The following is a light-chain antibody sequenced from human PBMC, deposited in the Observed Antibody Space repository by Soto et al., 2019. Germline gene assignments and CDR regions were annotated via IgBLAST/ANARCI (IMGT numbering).Light chain of an antibody. Sequence: QSALTQPPSASGSPGRSVTISCTGTGSDVASYDYVSWYQQHPGKAPKLIIYEVTKRPSGVPDRFSASKSGTTASLTVSGLQAEDEADYYCSSYADTNNLVFGGGTKLTVL. CDR1: GSDVASYDY. CDR3: SSYADTNNLV. V-gene: IGLV2-8*01. J-gene: IGLJ2*01. CDR2: EVT.